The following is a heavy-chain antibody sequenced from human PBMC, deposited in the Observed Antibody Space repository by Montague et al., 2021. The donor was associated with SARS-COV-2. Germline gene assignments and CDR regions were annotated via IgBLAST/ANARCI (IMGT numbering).Heavy chain of an antibody. CDR3: ARDITMVRGVIIIEDAFDI. D-gene: IGHD3-10*01. V-gene: IGHV3-30*04. J-gene: IGHJ3*02. Sequence: SLRLSCAASGFTFSSYAMHWVRQAPGKGLEWVAVISYDGSNKYYADSVKGRFTISRDNSKNTLYLQMNSLRAEDTAVYYCARDITMVRGVIIIEDAFDIWGQGTMVTVSS. CDR2: ISYDGSNK. CDR1: GFTFSSYA.